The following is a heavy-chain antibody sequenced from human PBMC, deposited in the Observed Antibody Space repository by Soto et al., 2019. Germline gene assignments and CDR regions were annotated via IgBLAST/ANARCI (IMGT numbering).Heavy chain of an antibody. V-gene: IGHV4-59*01. CDR3: AATAREGLYYYYGMDV. CDR1: GGSISSSY. CDR2: IHDSGST. D-gene: IGHD3-10*01. Sequence: ASETLSLTCTVAGGSISSSYGSWIRQPPGKGLEWIGYIHDSGSTNYNPSLRSRVTISLDSSKSQFSLNLSSVTAADTAVYYCAATAREGLYYYYGMDVWGQGATVTVSS. J-gene: IGHJ6*02.